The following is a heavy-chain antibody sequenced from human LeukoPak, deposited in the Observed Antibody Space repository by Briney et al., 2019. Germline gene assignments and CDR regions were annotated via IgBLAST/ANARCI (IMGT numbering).Heavy chain of an antibody. Sequence: TLSLTCTVSGGSFSSGDYSWNWIRQPAGQGLEWIGRLFSSGTTNYNPSLKSRVTISGDTSNNQFSLKLSPVTAADTAVYYCARDAPWRFTVTTPSAFDYWGQGTLVTVSS. J-gene: IGHJ4*02. D-gene: IGHD4-17*01. V-gene: IGHV4-61*02. CDR2: LFSSGTT. CDR1: GGSFSSGDYS. CDR3: ARDAPWRFTVTTPSAFDY.